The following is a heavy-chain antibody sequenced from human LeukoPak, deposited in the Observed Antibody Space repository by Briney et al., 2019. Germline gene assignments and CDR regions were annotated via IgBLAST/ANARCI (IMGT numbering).Heavy chain of an antibody. V-gene: IGHV3-30*14. CDR1: GFAFSNFA. Sequence: GGSLRLSCAASGFAFSNFAMHWVRQAPGKGLEWVAVVSYEGTIKYYTDSAKGRFTISRDNSAKIISLQVNNLTTEDTATYYCAREKFDSWGQGALVTVS. CDR3: AREKFDS. CDR2: VSYEGTIK. J-gene: IGHJ5*01.